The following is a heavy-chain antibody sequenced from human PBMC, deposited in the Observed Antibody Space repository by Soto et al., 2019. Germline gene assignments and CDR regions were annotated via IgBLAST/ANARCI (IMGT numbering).Heavy chain of an antibody. CDR1: GFSLSNARMS. V-gene: IGHV2-26*01. CDR2: IFSNDAK. D-gene: IGHD5-12*01. CDR3: ARIRGWGWLGPNEL. Sequence: QVTLKESGPVLVKPTETLTLTCTVSGFSLSNARMSVSWIRQPPGKALEWLAHIFSNDAKSYSASLKSRLTISKDTPKSQVVLTMTNMDPVNTAPYFCARIRGWGWLGPNELWGQGNLVTVSS. J-gene: IGHJ4*02.